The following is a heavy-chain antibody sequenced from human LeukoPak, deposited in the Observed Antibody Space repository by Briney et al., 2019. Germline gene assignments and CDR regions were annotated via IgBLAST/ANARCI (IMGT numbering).Heavy chain of an antibody. Sequence: GGSLRLSCAASGFTFDDYAMHWVRQAPGRGLEWVSGISWNSGSIGYADSVKGRYTISRDNAKNSLYLQMNSPRAEDMALYYCAKGYYDFWSDWDYMDVWGKGTTVTVSS. CDR1: GFTFDDYA. CDR3: AKGYYDFWSDWDYMDV. D-gene: IGHD3-3*01. V-gene: IGHV3-9*03. CDR2: ISWNSGSI. J-gene: IGHJ6*03.